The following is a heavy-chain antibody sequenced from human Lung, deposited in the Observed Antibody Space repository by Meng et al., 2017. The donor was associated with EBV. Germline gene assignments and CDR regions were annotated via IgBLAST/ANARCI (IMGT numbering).Heavy chain of an antibody. CDR3: ALFTRSWFDP. D-gene: IGHD2-2*01. CDR1: GVSLSTSEVG. CDR2: IYWDDDK. J-gene: IGHJ5*02. V-gene: IGHV2-5*02. Sequence: HITLNESCPTPVKPTQTLTLTCTFSGVSLSTSEVGVGWFRQPPGKALELLAVIYWDDDKRYSPSLKSRLTITKDTSKNQVVLTLTNMDPVDTATYYCALFTRSWFDPWGQGTLVTVSS.